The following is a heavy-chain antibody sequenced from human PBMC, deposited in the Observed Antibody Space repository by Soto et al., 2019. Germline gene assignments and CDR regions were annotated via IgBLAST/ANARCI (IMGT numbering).Heavy chain of an antibody. CDR3: ARSREFDY. CDR2: IFPSGTT. D-gene: IGHD6-13*01. Sequence: SETLSLTCGVSGGSLSCATYSWNWIRQTPGKGLEWIGYIFPSGTTYYNPSLRSRVTISIDVSKNQFSLSLRSLTDAATALYYCARSREFDYWSQGTLVTVSS. V-gene: IGHV4-30-2*01. J-gene: IGHJ4*02. CDR1: GGSLSCATYS.